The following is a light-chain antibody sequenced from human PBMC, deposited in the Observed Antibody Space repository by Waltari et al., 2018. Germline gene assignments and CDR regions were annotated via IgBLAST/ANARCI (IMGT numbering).Light chain of an antibody. V-gene: IGLV1-44*01. CDR2: SNN. J-gene: IGLJ1*01. CDR3: AAWDDSLNGYV. Sequence: QSVLTQPPSASGTPGQRVTISCSGSSSNIGSNTVNWYQQLPGTAPKLLIYSNNQRPSWFPDRFSGSKSGTSAFLAISGLQSEDEADYYCAAWDDSLNGYVFGTGTKVTVL. CDR1: SSNIGSNT.